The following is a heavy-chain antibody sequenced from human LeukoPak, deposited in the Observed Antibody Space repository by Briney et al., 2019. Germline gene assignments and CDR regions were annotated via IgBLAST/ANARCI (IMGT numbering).Heavy chain of an antibody. J-gene: IGHJ4*02. CDR3: AQGGSPGALDY. V-gene: IGHV3-23*01. D-gene: IGHD1-26*01. CDR1: GFTFSSYA. CDR2: ISGSGSST. Sequence: GGSLRLSCAASGFTFSSYAMNWVRQAPGKGLEWVSAISGSGSSTYYADSVKGRFTISRDNAKNTLYLQVNSLRAEDTAVYYCAQGGSPGALDYWGRGTLVTVSS.